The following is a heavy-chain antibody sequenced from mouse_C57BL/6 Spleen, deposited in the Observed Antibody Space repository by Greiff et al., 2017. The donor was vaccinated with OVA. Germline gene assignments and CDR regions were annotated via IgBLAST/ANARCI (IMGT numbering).Heavy chain of an antibody. Sequence: VKLQQPGAELVKPGASVKLSCKASGYTFTSYWMQWVKQRPGQGLEWIGEIDPSDSYTNYNQKFKGKATLTVDTSSSTAYMQLSSLTSEDSAVYYCARSRDSSGYGFAYWGQGTLVTVSA. CDR3: ARSRDSSGYGFAY. CDR2: IDPSDSYT. CDR1: GYTFTSYW. D-gene: IGHD3-2*02. V-gene: IGHV1-50*01. J-gene: IGHJ3*01.